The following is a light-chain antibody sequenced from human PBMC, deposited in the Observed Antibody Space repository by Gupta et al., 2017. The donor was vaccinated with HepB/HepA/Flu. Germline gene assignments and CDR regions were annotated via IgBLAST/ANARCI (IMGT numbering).Light chain of an antibody. CDR3: QQCSNWVWT. CDR2: DAS. J-gene: IGKJ1*01. CDR1: QSVSSY. V-gene: IGKV3-11*01. Sequence: EIVFTQSPPPLSSSPGERATLSCRASQSVSSYLAWYQQKPGQAPRLLIYDASNRATGIPARFSGSGSGTDFTLTISSLEPEDIAVYYCQQCSNWVWTFGQGTKVEIK.